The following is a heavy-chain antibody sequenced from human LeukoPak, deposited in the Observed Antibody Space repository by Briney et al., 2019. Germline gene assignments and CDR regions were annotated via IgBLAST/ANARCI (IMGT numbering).Heavy chain of an antibody. CDR2: VYYDGST. V-gene: IGHV4-59*01. D-gene: IGHD1-14*01. CDR1: GGSIINNY. Sequence: SETLSLTSTVSGGSIINNYWSWIRQPPEKGLEWIGYVYYDGSTNYNPSLKSRVTMSVDTSKNQLSLKLTSVTAADTAMYYCARHPPATGRFDYWGQGTLVTVSS. CDR3: ARHPPATGRFDY. J-gene: IGHJ4*02.